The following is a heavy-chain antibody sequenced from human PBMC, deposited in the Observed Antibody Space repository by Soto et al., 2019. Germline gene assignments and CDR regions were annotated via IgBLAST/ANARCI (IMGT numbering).Heavy chain of an antibody. Sequence: QVQLVQSGAEVKKPGASVKVSCKTSGYTFPRYALHWVRQAPGQRLEWMGWINPANGNIKYSQKSQGRVTFTRDTSASTAYMELSSLISEDTAVYYCARRGALTSYFFGYYFDYWGQGTLVTVSS. CDR2: INPANGNI. V-gene: IGHV1-3*01. CDR1: GYTFPRYA. CDR3: ARRGALTSYFFGYYFDY. D-gene: IGHD3-9*01. J-gene: IGHJ4*02.